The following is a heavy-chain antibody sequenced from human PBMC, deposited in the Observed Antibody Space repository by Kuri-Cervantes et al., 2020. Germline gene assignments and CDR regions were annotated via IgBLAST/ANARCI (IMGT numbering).Heavy chain of an antibody. CDR2: IYYSGST. J-gene: IGHJ4*02. CDR3: ATSGDGNNAFDN. V-gene: IGHV4-59*13. D-gene: IGHD5-24*01. CDR1: GGSISSYY. Sequence: ESLKISCTVSGGSISSYYWSWIRQPPGKGLEWIGYIYYSGSTNYNPSLKSRVTISMDTSKKQISLKVTSVTAADTAVYYCATSGDGNNAFDNWGQGTLVTVSS.